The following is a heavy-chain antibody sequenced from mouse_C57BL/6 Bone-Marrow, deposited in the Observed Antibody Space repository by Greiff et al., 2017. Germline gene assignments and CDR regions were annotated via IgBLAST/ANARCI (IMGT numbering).Heavy chain of an antibody. J-gene: IGHJ4*01. CDR2: IWRGGST. CDR3: AKLRRRDYYAMDY. Sequence: QVQLQQSGPGLVQPSQSLSITCTVSGFSLTSYGVHWVRQSPGKGLEWLGVIWRGGSTDYNAALMSRLILTKDNSKSQVFFKMNSMQADDTSRYYCAKLRRRDYYAMDYWGQGTSVTVSS. D-gene: IGHD3-3*01. V-gene: IGHV2-5*01. CDR1: GFSLTSYG.